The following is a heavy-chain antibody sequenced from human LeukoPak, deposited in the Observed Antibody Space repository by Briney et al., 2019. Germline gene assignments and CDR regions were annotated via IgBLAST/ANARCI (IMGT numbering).Heavy chain of an antibody. CDR2: ISSSGSTI. Sequence: GGSLRLSCAASKFTFSSYSMNWVRQAPGKGLEWISYISSSGSTIYYADSVKGRFTISRDNAKNSLYLQMNSLRAEDTAVYYCAGMSGWYRLPYYFDYWGQGTLVTVSS. CDR1: KFTFSSYS. CDR3: AGMSGWYRLPYYFDY. V-gene: IGHV3-48*04. D-gene: IGHD6-19*01. J-gene: IGHJ4*02.